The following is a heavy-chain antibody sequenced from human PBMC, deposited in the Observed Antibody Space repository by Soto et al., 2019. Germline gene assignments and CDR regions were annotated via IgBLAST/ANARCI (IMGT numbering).Heavy chain of an antibody. CDR3: AREFLRYYYGSGSYSKGFDY. CDR1: GYTFTGYY. D-gene: IGHD3-10*01. CDR2: INPNSGGT. Sequence: ASVKVSCKASGYTFTGYYMHWVRQAPGQGLEWMGWINPNSGGTNYAQKFQGWVTMTRDTSISTAYMELSRLRSDDTAVYYCAREFLRYYYGSGSYSKGFDYWGQGTLVTSPQ. J-gene: IGHJ4*02. V-gene: IGHV1-2*04.